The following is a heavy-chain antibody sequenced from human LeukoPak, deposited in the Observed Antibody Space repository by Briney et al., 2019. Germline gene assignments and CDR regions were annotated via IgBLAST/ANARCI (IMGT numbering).Heavy chain of an antibody. CDR3: AKGLPAFGDLLDVWNY. J-gene: IGHJ4*02. V-gene: IGHV3-23*01. CDR2: ISDSGGST. D-gene: IGHD3-10*01. CDR1: GFTFSNYA. Sequence: GGSLRRSCAVSGFTFSNYAMSGVRQAPGKGLEWVSSISDSGGSTYYADSVKGRFTISRDNSKNTLYLQMNSLRAEDTALYYCAKGLPAFGDLLDVWNYWGQGILVTISS.